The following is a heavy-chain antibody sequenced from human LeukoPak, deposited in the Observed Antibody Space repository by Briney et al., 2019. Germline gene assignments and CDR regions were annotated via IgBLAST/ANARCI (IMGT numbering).Heavy chain of an antibody. J-gene: IGHJ6*03. CDR1: GGSINNY. D-gene: IGHD2-15*01. CDR3: ARSVEGYCSGGSCYSYYYYMDV. Sequence: SETLSLTCTDSGGSINNYWTWIRQPPGKGLELIGCIYYSGSTNYNPSLKSRVTISVDTSKNQFSLKLSSVTAADTAVYYCARSVEGYCSGGSCYSYYYYMDVWGKGTTVTVSS. V-gene: IGHV4-59*01. CDR2: IYYSGST.